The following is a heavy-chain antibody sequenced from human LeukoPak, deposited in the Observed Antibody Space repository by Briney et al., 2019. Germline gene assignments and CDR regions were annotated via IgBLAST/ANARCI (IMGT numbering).Heavy chain of an antibody. Sequence: SETLSLTCAVYGGSFSGYYWSWIRQPPGKGLEWIGEINRSGSTNYNPSLKSRVTISVDTSKNQFSLKLSSVTAADTAVYYCARGRGYSYGYKYWGQGTLVTVSS. J-gene: IGHJ4*02. D-gene: IGHD5-18*01. CDR3: ARGRGYSYGYKY. CDR1: GGSFSGYY. V-gene: IGHV4-34*01. CDR2: INRSGST.